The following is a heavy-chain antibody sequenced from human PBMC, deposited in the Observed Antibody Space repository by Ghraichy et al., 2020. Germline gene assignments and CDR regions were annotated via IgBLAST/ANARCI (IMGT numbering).Heavy chain of an antibody. D-gene: IGHD3-9*01. J-gene: IGHJ4*02. CDR1: GGTFSSYA. CDR2: IIPIFGTA. CDR3: ARGAYYDIFQTPRGFDY. V-gene: IGHV1-69*13. Sequence: SVKVSCKASGGTFSSYAISWVRQAPGQGLEWMGGIIPIFGTANYAQKFQGRVTITADESTSTVYMELSSLRSEDTAVYYCARGAYYDIFQTPRGFDYWGQGTLVTVSS.